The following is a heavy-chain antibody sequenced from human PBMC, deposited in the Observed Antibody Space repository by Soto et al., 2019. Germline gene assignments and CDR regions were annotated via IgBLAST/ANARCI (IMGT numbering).Heavy chain of an antibody. D-gene: IGHD3-3*01. J-gene: IGHJ5*02. CDR2: ISGSGGST. CDR1: GFTFSSYA. V-gene: IGHV3-23*01. Sequence: PGGSLRLSCAASGFTFSSYAMSWVRQAPGKGLEWVSAISGSGGSTYYADSVKGRFTISRDNSKNTLYLQMNSLRAEDTAVYYCAKDTIFGVVIMDPLGFDPWGQGTLVTVSS. CDR3: AKDTIFGVVIMDPLGFDP.